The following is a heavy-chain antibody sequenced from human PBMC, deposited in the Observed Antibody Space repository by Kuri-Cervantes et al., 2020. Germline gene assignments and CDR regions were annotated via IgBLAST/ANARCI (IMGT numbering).Heavy chain of an antibody. CDR2: ISYDGSNK. CDR1: GFTFSSYS. Sequence: GGSLRLSCAASGFTFSSYSMNRVRQAPGKGLEWVAVISYDGSNKYYADSGKGRFTISRDNSKNTLYLQMNSLRAEDTAVYYCAKDFTYGGNPGGWGQGTMVTVSS. J-gene: IGHJ3*01. V-gene: IGHV3-30*18. D-gene: IGHD4-23*01. CDR3: AKDFTYGGNPGG.